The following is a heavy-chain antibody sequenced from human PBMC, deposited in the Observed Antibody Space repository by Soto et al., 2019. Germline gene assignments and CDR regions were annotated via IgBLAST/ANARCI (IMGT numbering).Heavy chain of an antibody. D-gene: IGHD6-19*01. CDR1: GYTFTDYY. CDR2: ISPSGGST. V-gene: IGHV1-46*01. CDR3: ARDGSSDWLTWFDP. J-gene: IGHJ5*02. Sequence: QVQLVQSGAEVKKPGASVKVSCKASGYTFTDYYMHWVRQAPGQGLEWMGIISPSGGSTYAQKFQGRVTVTSDTSTSTVYMELSSPRSEDTAVYYCARDGSSDWLTWFDPWGQGTLVTVSS.